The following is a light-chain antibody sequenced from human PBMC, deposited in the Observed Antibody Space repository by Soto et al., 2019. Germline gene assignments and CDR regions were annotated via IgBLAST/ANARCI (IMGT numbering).Light chain of an antibody. CDR1: QSVSSN. CDR3: QQYNNWPRT. CDR2: GAS. J-gene: IGKJ1*01. Sequence: EIVMTQSPATLSVSPGERATLSCRASQSVSSNLAWYQQKPGQAPRLLIYGASTRATGIPARFNGSGSGTEFTLTISSLQSEDFAVYSCQQYNNWPRTFGQGTKVEIK. V-gene: IGKV3-15*01.